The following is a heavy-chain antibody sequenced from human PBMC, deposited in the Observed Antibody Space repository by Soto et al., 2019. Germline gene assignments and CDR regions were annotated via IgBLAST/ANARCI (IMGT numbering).Heavy chain of an antibody. CDR3: ARDLAKGGGSAGFHY. CDR1: GYTFTVYY. D-gene: IGHD1-26*01. J-gene: IGHJ4*02. Sequence: ASVKVSCKASGYTFTVYYMHWVGQAPGQGLEWMGWINPKSGGTMYPQKFQGRVTMTWDTSISTAYMALTRLRSDDTAVYYCARDLAKGGGSAGFHYLGQGTLVTVSS. V-gene: IGHV1-2*02. CDR2: INPKSGGT.